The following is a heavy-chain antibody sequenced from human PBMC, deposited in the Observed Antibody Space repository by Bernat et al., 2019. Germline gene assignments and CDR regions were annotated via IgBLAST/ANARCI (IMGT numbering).Heavy chain of an antibody. CDR3: AKDTIMDV. V-gene: IGHV3-30*18. Sequence: QVQLVESGGGVVQPGRSLRLSCAASGFTFSSYGMHWVRQAPGKGLEWVAVISYDGSNKYYADSVKGRFTISRDNSKNTLYLQMNSLRAEDTAVYYCAKDTIMDVWGKGTTVTVSS. D-gene: IGHD3-3*01. J-gene: IGHJ6*03. CDR1: GFTFSSYG. CDR2: ISYDGSNK.